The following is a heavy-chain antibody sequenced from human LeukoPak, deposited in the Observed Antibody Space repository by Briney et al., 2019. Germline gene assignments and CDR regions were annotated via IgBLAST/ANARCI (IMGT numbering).Heavy chain of an antibody. CDR3: AKDPRSYYYGSGVGYFDY. CDR1: GFTFSSYI. CDR2: ISGGGDST. D-gene: IGHD3-10*01. V-gene: IGHV3-23*01. J-gene: IGHJ4*02. Sequence: GGSLRLSCAASGFTFSSYIMSWVRQAPGKGLEWVSAISGGGDSTYYADSVKGRFTISRDNSKNTLYLQMNSLRAEDTAVYYCAKDPRSYYYGSGVGYFDYWGQGTLVTVSS.